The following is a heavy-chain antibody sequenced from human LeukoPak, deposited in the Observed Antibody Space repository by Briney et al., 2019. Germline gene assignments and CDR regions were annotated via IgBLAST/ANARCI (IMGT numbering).Heavy chain of an antibody. J-gene: IGHJ6*02. D-gene: IGHD2-21*02. CDR1: GFTFSSYW. CDR2: IKQDGSEK. Sequence: PGGSLRLSCTGSGFTFSSYWMSWVRQAPGKGLEWVANIKQDGSEKYYVDSVKGRFTISRDNAKNSLYLQMNSLRAEDTAVYYCARDDCGGDCASYYYGMDVWGQGTTVTVSS. CDR3: ARDDCGGDCASYYYGMDV. V-gene: IGHV3-7*01.